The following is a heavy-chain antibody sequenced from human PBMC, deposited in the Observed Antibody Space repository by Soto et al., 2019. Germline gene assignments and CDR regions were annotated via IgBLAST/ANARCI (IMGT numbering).Heavy chain of an antibody. CDR1: GFSFSTYA. V-gene: IGHV3-23*01. CDR2: ITPSGGNT. Sequence: EVQLLESGGGLVQPGGSLRLSCAASGFSFSTYAMTWVRQAPGKGLEWVSTITPSGGNTYYADSVKVRFTITRDNSENTLFLHMNSLRAEDTAVYYCAGRYCPNGVCYTNFYDYMDIWGEGTSVTVSS. J-gene: IGHJ6*03. D-gene: IGHD2-8*01. CDR3: AGRYCPNGVCYTNFYDYMDI.